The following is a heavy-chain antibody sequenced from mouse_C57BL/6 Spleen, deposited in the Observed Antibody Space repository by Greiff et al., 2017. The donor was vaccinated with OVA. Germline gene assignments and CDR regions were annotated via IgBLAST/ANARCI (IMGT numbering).Heavy chain of an antibody. CDR3: ARIYYDYDSYFDY. Sequence: EVKLQESGGGLVKPGGSLKLSCAASGFTFSDYGMHWVRQAPEKGLEWVAYISSGSSTIYYADTVKGRVTISGDNAKNTPFLQMSSLRSEDTAMYYCARIYYDYDSYFDYWGQGTTLTVSS. CDR1: GFTFSDYG. D-gene: IGHD2-4*01. V-gene: IGHV5-17*01. J-gene: IGHJ2*01. CDR2: ISSGSSTI.